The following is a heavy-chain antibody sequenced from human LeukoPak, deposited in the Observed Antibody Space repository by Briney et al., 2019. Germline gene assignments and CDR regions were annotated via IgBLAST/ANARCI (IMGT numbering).Heavy chain of an antibody. Sequence: PSETLSLTCTVSGGSISGSTSYWGWIRQSPGKGLEWIGLLNYSGTTYYNPSFKSRVSISIDRSRTQFSLKLSSVTAADTAVYYCARRGMVRGVIVDYWGQGTLVTVSS. CDR2: LNYSGTT. D-gene: IGHD3-10*01. CDR1: GGSISGSTSY. J-gene: IGHJ4*02. CDR3: ARRGMVRGVIVDY. V-gene: IGHV4-39*07.